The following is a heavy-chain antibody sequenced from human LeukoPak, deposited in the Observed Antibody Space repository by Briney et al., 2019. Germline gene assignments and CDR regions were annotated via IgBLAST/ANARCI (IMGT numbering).Heavy chain of an antibody. CDR3: TRLSFVGGFRLGF. Sequence: LPGGSLRLSCAASGFTFSSYAMSWVRQAPGKGLEWVGRIRSKANSYATAYAASVKGRFTISRDDSKNTAYPQMNSLKTEDTAVYYCTRLSFVGGFRLGFWGKGTTVTVSS. D-gene: IGHD3-10*01. J-gene: IGHJ6*04. V-gene: IGHV3-73*01. CDR1: GFTFSSYA. CDR2: IRSKANSYAT.